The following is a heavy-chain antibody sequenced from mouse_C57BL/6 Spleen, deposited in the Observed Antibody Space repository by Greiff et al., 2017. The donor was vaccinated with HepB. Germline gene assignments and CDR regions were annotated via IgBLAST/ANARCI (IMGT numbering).Heavy chain of an antibody. V-gene: IGHV1-82*01. CDR2: IYPGDGDT. Sequence: QVQLQQSRPELVKPGASVKISCKASGYAFSSSWMNWVKQRPGKGLEWIGRIYPGDGDTNYNGKFKGKATLTADKSSSTAYMQLSSLTSEDSAVYFCARGGIGAYWGQGTLVTVSA. J-gene: IGHJ3*01. CDR3: ARGGIGAY. CDR1: GYAFSSSW.